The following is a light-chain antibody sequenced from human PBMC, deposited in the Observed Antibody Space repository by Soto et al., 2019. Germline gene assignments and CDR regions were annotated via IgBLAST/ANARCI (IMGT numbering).Light chain of an antibody. Sequence: DIQLTQSPSFLSASVGDRVSITCRASQGISSHLAWYQQIPGKGPKLLIYGASTLQSGVPSRFSGSGSGTEFTLAISSLQHEDFATYYCQQVNGYPHTFGQGTKLEI. CDR1: QGISSH. CDR2: GAS. V-gene: IGKV1-9*01. J-gene: IGKJ2*01. CDR3: QQVNGYPHT.